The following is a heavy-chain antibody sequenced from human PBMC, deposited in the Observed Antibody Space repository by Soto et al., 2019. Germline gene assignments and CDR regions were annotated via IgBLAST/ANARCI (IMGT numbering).Heavy chain of an antibody. Sequence: SETLSLTCAVYGGSFSGYFWGWIRQPPGKGLEWIGEINHSGSTNYIPSLKSRVTISVDTSKNQFSLKLSSVTAADTAVYYCARGRLHLGELSFNYLDFWGQGTLVTVSS. CDR2: INHSGST. CDR3: ARGRLHLGELSFNYLDF. D-gene: IGHD3-16*02. CDR1: GGSFSGYF. V-gene: IGHV4-34*01. J-gene: IGHJ4*02.